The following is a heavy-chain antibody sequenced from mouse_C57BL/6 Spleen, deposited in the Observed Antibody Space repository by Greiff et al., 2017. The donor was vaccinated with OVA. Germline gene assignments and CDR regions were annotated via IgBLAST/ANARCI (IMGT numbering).Heavy chain of an antibody. V-gene: IGHV1-69*01. Sequence: QVQLQQPGAELVMPGASVKLSCKASGYTFTSYWMHWVKQRPGQGLEWIGEIDPSDSYTNYNQKFKGKSTLTVDKSSSTAYMQLSSLTSEDSAVYYCARSDGSSYWFAYWGQGTLVTGSA. D-gene: IGHD1-1*01. J-gene: IGHJ3*01. CDR3: ARSDGSSYWFAY. CDR2: IDPSDSYT. CDR1: GYTFTSYW.